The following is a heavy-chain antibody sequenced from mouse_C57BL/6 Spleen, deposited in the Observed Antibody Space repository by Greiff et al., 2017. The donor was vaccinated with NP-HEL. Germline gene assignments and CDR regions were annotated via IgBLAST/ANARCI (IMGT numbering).Heavy chain of an antibody. D-gene: IGHD2-3*01. CDR2: IWSGGST. CDR3: ARKSDDGYYEAMGY. V-gene: IGHV2-2*01. CDR1: GFSLTSYG. Sequence: QVQLKQSGPGLVQPSQSLSITCTVSGFSLTSYGVHWVRQSPGKGLEWLGVIWSGGSTDYNAAFISSLSISKENSKSQVFFKMSSLQADDTAIYYGARKSDDGYYEAMGYWGQGTSVTVSS. J-gene: IGHJ4*01.